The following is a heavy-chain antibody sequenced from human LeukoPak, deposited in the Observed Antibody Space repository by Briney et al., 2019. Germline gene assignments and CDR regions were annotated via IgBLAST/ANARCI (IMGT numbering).Heavy chain of an antibody. CDR2: ISGYNGNT. D-gene: IGHD5-18*01. Sequence: ASVKVSCKASGYTFTTYGISWVRQAPGQGLEWMGWISGYNGNTNYAQKLQGRVTMTTDTSTSTAYMELRSLRSDDTAVYYCASLRYSYGGFDPWGQGTLVTVSS. J-gene: IGHJ5*02. CDR3: ASLRYSYGGFDP. V-gene: IGHV1-18*01. CDR1: GYTFTTYG.